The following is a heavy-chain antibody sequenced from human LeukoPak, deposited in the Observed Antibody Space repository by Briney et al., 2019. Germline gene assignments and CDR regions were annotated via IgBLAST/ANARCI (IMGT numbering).Heavy chain of an antibody. J-gene: IGHJ4*02. CDR1: GLTPSSCG. Sequence: PGGSLRLSCAASGLTPSSCGMSWVRQAPGKGLEWVSAISGSGDGTYYADSVKGRFTISRDNAKDSLYLQMNSLRAEDAAVYYCARDSVQYSDGYYKAPADYWGQGTLVTVSS. D-gene: IGHD3-22*01. CDR3: ARDSVQYSDGYYKAPADY. V-gene: IGHV3-23*01. CDR2: ISGSGDGT.